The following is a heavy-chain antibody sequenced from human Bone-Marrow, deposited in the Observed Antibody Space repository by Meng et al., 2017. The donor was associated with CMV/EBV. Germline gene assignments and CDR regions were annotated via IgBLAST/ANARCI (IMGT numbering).Heavy chain of an antibody. CDR1: GNTFTSYY. V-gene: IGHV1-46*04. CDR3: ARDEEIFGVVGPFDP. J-gene: IGHJ5*02. CDR2: INPSGGST. Sequence: ASVKVSCKASGNTFTSYYVHWVRQAPGQGLEWMGIINPSGGSTTYAQKLQGRVTMTRDTSTSTVYMELSSLRSEDTAVYYCARDEEIFGVVGPFDPWGQGTLVTVSS. D-gene: IGHD3-3*01.